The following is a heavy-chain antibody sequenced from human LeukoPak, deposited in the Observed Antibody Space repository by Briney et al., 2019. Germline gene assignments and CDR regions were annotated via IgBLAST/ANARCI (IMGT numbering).Heavy chain of an antibody. CDR3: ARGVSYSYGPDYYFDY. CDR2: ISAYNGNA. CDR1: GYTFTSYG. V-gene: IGHV1-18*01. D-gene: IGHD5-18*01. J-gene: IGHJ4*02. Sequence: ASVKVSCKASGYTFTSYGISWVRQAPGQGLEWMGWISAYNGNANYAQKLQGRVTMTTYTSTSTAYMELRSLRSDDTAVYYCARGVSYSYGPDYYFDYWGQGTLVTVSS.